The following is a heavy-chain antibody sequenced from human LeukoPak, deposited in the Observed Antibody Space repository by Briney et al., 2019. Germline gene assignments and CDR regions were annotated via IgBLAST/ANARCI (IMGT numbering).Heavy chain of an antibody. Sequence: SVKVSCKTSGGSFNSNAINWVRQAPRQGLEWMGRIHPFFGTATYARQFQGRVTITTDESTSTAYMELSSLRSEDTAVYYCASDRGSPMYYFDCWGQGTLVTVSS. V-gene: IGHV1-69*05. J-gene: IGHJ4*02. CDR3: ASDRGSPMYYFDC. CDR1: GGSFNSNA. CDR2: IHPFFGTA. D-gene: IGHD3-10*01.